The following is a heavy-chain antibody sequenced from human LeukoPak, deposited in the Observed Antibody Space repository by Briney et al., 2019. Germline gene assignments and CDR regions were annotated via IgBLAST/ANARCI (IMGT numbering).Heavy chain of an antibody. Sequence: ASVKVSCKASGYTFTDYHIHWVRQAPGQGLEWMGWINTNTGNPTYAQGFTGRFVFSLDTSVSTAYLQISSLKAEDTAVYYCARELLITRTWFDPWGQGTLVTVSS. J-gene: IGHJ5*02. CDR2: INTNTGNP. V-gene: IGHV7-4-1*02. D-gene: IGHD3-22*01. CDR3: ARELLITRTWFDP. CDR1: GYTFTDYH.